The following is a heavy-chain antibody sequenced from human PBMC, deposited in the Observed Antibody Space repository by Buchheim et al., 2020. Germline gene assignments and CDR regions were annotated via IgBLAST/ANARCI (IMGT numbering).Heavy chain of an antibody. D-gene: IGHD2-15*01. V-gene: IGHV3-30*02. J-gene: IGHJ4*02. CDR2: IRYDGSNK. CDR1: GFTFSSYG. CDR3: AKPDIAEGGCFDY. Sequence: QVQLVESGGGVVQPGRSLRLSCAASGFTFSSYGMHWVRQAPGKGLEWVAFIRYDGSNKYYADSVKGRFTIFRDNSKNTLYLKMNSLRAEDTAVYYCAKPDIAEGGCFDYWGQGTL.